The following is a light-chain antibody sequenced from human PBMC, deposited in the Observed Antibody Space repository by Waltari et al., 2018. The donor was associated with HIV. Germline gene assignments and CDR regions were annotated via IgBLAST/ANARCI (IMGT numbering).Light chain of an antibody. CDR2: STN. V-gene: IGLV7-43*01. J-gene: IGLJ3*02. CDR3: LLYYGGVWV. CDR1: TGAVTSGYY. Sequence: QTVVTQEPSLTVSPGGTVTFTCASSTGAVTSGYYPLIYSTNNKHSWTPARFSGFLFGGNASLTLARAQPEDEAEYFCLLYYGGVWVFGGGPELTVL.